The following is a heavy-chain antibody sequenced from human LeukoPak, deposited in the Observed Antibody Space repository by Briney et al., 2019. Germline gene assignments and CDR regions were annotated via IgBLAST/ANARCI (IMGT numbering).Heavy chain of an antibody. CDR2: FDPEDGET. CDR3: ATPLLDYDSGSYWAFDY. Sequence: ASVKVSCKASGYTFTSYYMHWVRQAPGKGLEWMGGFDPEDGETIYAQRFQGRVTMTEDTSTDTAYMELSSLRSEDTAVYYCATPLLDYDSGSYWAFDYWGQGTLVTVSS. D-gene: IGHD3-10*01. V-gene: IGHV1-24*01. J-gene: IGHJ4*02. CDR1: GYTFTSYY.